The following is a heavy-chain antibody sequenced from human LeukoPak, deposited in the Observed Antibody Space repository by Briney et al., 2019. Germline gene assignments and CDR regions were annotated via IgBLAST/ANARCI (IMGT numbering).Heavy chain of an antibody. D-gene: IGHD3-3*01. J-gene: IGHJ4*02. CDR2: ISVSGSTI. Sequence: GGSLRLSCAASGFTFSDYYMSWIRQAPGKGLEWVSYISVSGSTIYYADSVKGRFTISRDNAKNSLYLQMNSLRAEDTAVYYCARVGIFGVVTLFDYWGQGTLVTVSS. CDR3: ARVGIFGVVTLFDY. V-gene: IGHV3-11*04. CDR1: GFTFSDYY.